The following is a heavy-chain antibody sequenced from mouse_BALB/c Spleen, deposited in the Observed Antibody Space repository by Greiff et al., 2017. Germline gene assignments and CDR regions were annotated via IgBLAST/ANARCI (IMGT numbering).Heavy chain of an antibody. D-gene: IGHD1-1*02. CDR2: IDPFNGGT. Sequence: HLVESGPELMKPGASVKISCKASGYSFTSYYMHWVKQSHGKSLEWIGYIDPFNGGTSYNQKFKGKATLTVDKSSSTAYMHLSSLTSEDSAVYYCARGLYGYWYFDVWGAGTTVTVSS. V-gene: IGHV1S135*01. CDR3: ARGLYGYWYFDV. CDR1: GYSFTSYY. J-gene: IGHJ1*01.